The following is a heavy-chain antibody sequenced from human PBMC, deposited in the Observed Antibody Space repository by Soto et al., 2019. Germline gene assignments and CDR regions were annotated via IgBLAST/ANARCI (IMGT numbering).Heavy chain of an antibody. J-gene: IGHJ4*02. Sequence: GGSMRLSCAASGFTFSDYYMSWIRQAPGKGLEWGSYISSSGSTIYYADAVKGRFTISRDNAKNSLYLQMNSLRAEDTAVYYCARAYTTVTTCGGYWGQGTLVTVSS. V-gene: IGHV3-11*01. CDR3: ARAYTTVTTCGGY. CDR2: ISSSGSTI. CDR1: GFTFSDYY. D-gene: IGHD4-17*01.